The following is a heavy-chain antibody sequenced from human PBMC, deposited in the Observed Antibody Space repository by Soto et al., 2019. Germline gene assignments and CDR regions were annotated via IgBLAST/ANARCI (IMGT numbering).Heavy chain of an antibody. V-gene: IGHV1-3*01. CDR3: ARGIATGQLDP. D-gene: IGHD2-15*01. CDR2: INPDNGNT. Sequence: ASVKVSCKASGYAFTRYTVSWVRQAPGQRLEWMGWINPDNGNTKSSQKFQDRVIITRDTSARTAYMDLSRLRSEDTAEYYCARGIATGQLDPWGQGTLVTVSS. CDR1: GYAFTRYT. J-gene: IGHJ5*02.